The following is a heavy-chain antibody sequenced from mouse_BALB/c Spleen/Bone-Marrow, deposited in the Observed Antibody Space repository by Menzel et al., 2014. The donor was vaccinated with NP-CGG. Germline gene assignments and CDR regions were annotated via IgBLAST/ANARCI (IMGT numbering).Heavy chain of an antibody. V-gene: IGHV1-9*01. CDR3: ARWGYSGSSYEDYAMDY. D-gene: IGHD1-1*01. Sequence: VKLMESGAELMKPGASVKISCKATGYTFSSYWIEWVKQRPGHGLEWIGEILPGSGSTNYNEKFKGKATFTADTSSITTYMKLSSLTSEDSAVYYCARWGYSGSSYEDYAMDYWGQGTSVTVSS. CDR2: ILPGSGST. J-gene: IGHJ4*01. CDR1: GYTFSSYW.